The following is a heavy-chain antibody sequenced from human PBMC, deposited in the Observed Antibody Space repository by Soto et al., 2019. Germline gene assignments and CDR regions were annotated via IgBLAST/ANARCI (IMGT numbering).Heavy chain of an antibody. J-gene: IGHJ4*02. Sequence: SETLSLTCTVSGGSISSSSYYWGWIRQPPGKGLEWIGSIYYSGSTYYNPSLKSRVTISVDTSKNQFSLKLMSLSAAGTAVYYCGRLEGLATISYYFDYWGQGALVTVSS. CDR2: IYYSGST. V-gene: IGHV4-39*01. CDR3: GRLEGLATISYYFDY. D-gene: IGHD3-9*01. CDR1: GGSISSSSYY.